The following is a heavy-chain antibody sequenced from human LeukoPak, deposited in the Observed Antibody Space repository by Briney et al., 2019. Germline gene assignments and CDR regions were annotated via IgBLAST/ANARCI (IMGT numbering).Heavy chain of an antibody. V-gene: IGHV5-51*01. CDR3: ARSPSGILGAFDI. CDR2: IYPGASDT. Sequence: GESLKISCKGSAYSFTTYWIGWVRQMPGKGLEWMGIIYPGASDTKYSPSFQGQVTIPADKSISTAYLQWSSLKASDTAMYYCARSPSGILGAFDIWGQGTMVTVSS. CDR1: AYSFTTYW. J-gene: IGHJ3*02. D-gene: IGHD1-14*01.